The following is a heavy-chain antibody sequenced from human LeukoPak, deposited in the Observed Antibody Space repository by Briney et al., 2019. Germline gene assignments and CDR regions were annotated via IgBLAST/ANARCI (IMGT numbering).Heavy chain of an antibody. CDR1: GYSISSGYY. CDR2: IYHSGST. CDR3: ARLTLWYYDSSGPIDY. D-gene: IGHD3-22*01. V-gene: IGHV4-38-2*02. Sequence: SETLSLTCTVSGYSISSGYYWGWIRQPPGKGLEWIGSIYHSGSTYYNPPLKSRVTISVDTSKNQFSLKLSSVTAADTAVYYCARLTLWYYDSSGPIDYGGQGTLVTVSS. J-gene: IGHJ4*02.